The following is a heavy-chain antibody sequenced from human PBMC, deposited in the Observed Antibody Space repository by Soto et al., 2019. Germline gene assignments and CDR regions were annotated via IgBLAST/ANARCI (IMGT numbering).Heavy chain of an antibody. CDR1: GFTFSSYS. J-gene: IGHJ4*02. V-gene: IGHV3-21*01. CDR3: ARGADYYDSSGYYDY. CDR2: ISSSSSYI. Sequence: GGSLRLSCAASGFTFSSYSMNWVRQAPGKGLEWVSSISSSSSYIYYADSVKGRFTISRDNAKNSLYLQMNSLRAEDTAVYYCARGADYYDSSGYYDYWGQGTLVTVSS. D-gene: IGHD3-22*01.